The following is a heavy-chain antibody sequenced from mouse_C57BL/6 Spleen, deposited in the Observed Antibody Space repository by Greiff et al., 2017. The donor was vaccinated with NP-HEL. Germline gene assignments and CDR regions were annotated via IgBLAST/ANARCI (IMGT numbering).Heavy chain of an antibody. Sequence: VQLQQSGPELVKPGASVKISCKASGYTFTDYYMNWVKQSHGKSLEWIGDINPNNGGTSYNQKFKGKATLTVDKSSSTAYMELRSLTSEDSAVYYCAYLSYAMDYWGQGTSVTVSS. CDR1: GYTFTDYY. CDR2: INPNNGGT. V-gene: IGHV1-26*01. CDR3: AYLSYAMDY. J-gene: IGHJ4*01.